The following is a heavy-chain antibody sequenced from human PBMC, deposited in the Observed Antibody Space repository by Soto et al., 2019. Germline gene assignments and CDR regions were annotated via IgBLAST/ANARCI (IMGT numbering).Heavy chain of an antibody. V-gene: IGHV4-61*01. Sequence: SETLSLTCTVSGGSVSSGSYYWSWIRQPPGKGLEWIGYIYYSGSTNYNPSLKSRVTISVDTSKNQFSLKLSSVTAADTAVYYCERDYYDSSGYYGFDYWGQGTLVTVYS. CDR3: ERDYYDSSGYYGFDY. CDR2: IYYSGST. D-gene: IGHD3-22*01. J-gene: IGHJ4*02. CDR1: GGSVSSGSYY.